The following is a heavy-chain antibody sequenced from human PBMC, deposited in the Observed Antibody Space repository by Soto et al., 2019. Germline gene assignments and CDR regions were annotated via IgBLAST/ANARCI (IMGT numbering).Heavy chain of an antibody. J-gene: IGHJ4*02. CDR1: GGSISSSSSY. D-gene: IGHD5-12*01. CDR3: ARHRVPSVYDPIPGCFDS. V-gene: IGHV4-39*01. CDR2: MSYSGIT. Sequence: QLQLQESGPGLVKPSETLSLTCTVSGGSISSSSSYWGWIRQPPVKGLEWIGSMSYSGITYHNPSLKSRVTLSVDTSQSRFSLKLTSVTAADTAVYYCARHRVPSVYDPIPGCFDSWGQGILVTASS.